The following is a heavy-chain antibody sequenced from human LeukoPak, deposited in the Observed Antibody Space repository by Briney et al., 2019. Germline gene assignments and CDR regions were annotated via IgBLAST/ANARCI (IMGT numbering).Heavy chain of an antibody. D-gene: IGHD2-2*01. J-gene: IGHJ6*03. CDR2: IYTSGST. V-gene: IGHV4-4*07. CDR3: ARLSLGYCSSTSCSQHLYYYYYMDV. CDR1: GRSISSYY. Sequence: SQTLSLTCTVSGRSISSYYWSWIRQPAGKVREWIGRIYTSGSTNYNPSLKSRVTMSVDTSKNQFSLKLSSVTAADTAVYYCARLSLGYCSSTSCSQHLYYYYYMDVWGKGTTVTVSS.